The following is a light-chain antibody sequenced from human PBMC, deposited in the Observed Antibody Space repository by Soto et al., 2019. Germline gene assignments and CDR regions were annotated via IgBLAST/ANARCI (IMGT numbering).Light chain of an antibody. V-gene: IGLV1-40*01. J-gene: IGLJ2*01. CDR3: QSFDSSLSAVV. CDR2: GNS. Sequence: QSVLTQPPSLSGAPGQRVTISCTGSSSNIGAAYDVHWYQHLPGSAPKLLIYGNSNRPSGVPDRFSGSKSGTSASLAITGLQAEDEGDYYCQSFDSSLSAVVFGGGTKLTV. CDR1: SSNIGAAYD.